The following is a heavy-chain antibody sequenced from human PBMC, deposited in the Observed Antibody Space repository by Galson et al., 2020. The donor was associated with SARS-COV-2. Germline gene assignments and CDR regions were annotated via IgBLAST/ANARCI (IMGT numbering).Heavy chain of an antibody. V-gene: IGHV3-13*01. CDR2: IGTAGDT. D-gene: IGHD1-26*01. CDR1: GFTFSSYD. CDR3: ARAGEGGSYDYFYGMDV. J-gene: IGHJ6*02. Sequence: GGSLRPSCAASGFTFSSYDMHWVRQATGKGLEWVSAIGTAGDTYYPGSVKGRFTISRENAKNSLYLQMNSLRAGDTAVYYCARAGEGGSYDYFYGMDVWGQGTTVTVSS.